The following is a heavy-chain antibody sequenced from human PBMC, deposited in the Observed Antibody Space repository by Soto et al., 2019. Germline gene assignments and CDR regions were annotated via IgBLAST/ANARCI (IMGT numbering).Heavy chain of an antibody. Sequence: QVQLVESGGGVVQPGRSLRLSCAASGFTFSSYGMHWVRQAPGKGLEWVAVISYDGSNKYYADSVKGRFTISRDNSQNTVYLQMNSVRPEDTAVYYVAKGIKNFDYWGQGSLVTVSS. V-gene: IGHV3-30*18. J-gene: IGHJ4*02. D-gene: IGHD2-15*01. CDR3: AKGIKNFDY. CDR2: ISYDGSNK. CDR1: GFTFSSYG.